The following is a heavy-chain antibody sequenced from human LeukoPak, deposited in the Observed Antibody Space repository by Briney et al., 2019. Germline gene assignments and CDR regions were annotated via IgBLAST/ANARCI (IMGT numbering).Heavy chain of an antibody. Sequence: SGTLSLTCTASGGSISSYYWSWIRQPPGKGLEWIGYIYYSGSTNYNPSLKSRVTISVDTSKNQFSLKLSSVTAADTAVYYCAREGVATTRDWFDPWGQGTLVTVSS. J-gene: IGHJ5*02. CDR1: GGSISSYY. V-gene: IGHV4-59*01. CDR2: IYYSGST. CDR3: AREGVATTRDWFDP. D-gene: IGHD5-12*01.